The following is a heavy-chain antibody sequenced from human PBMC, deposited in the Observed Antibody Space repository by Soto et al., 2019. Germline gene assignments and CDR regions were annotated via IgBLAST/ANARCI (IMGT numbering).Heavy chain of an antibody. Sequence: PSETLSLTCAISGAPITWGDYYWSWIRQHPGKGLEWIGYIYYSGTTYYNPSLKSRVTISVDTSKNQFSLKLSSVSAADTALYYCARCSLVVVPAPGFDPWGRGTLVTVSS. CDR1: GAPITWGDYY. J-gene: IGHJ5*02. CDR2: IYYSGTT. V-gene: IGHV4-31*11. D-gene: IGHD2-2*01. CDR3: ARCSLVVVPAPGFDP.